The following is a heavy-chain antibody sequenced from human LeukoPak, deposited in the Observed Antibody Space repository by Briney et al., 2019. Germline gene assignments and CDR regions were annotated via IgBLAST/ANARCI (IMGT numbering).Heavy chain of an antibody. CDR1: GFTFSSYG. D-gene: IGHD3-22*01. CDR2: ISYDGSNK. CDR3: AKGDYYDSSGYYYWSRYFDY. J-gene: IGHJ4*02. V-gene: IGHV3-30*18. Sequence: GGSLRLSCAASGFTFSSYGMHWVRQAPGKGLEWVAVISYDGSNKYYADSVKGRFTISRGNSKNTLYLQMNSLRAEDTAVYYCAKGDYYDSSGYYYWSRYFDYWGQGTLVTVSS.